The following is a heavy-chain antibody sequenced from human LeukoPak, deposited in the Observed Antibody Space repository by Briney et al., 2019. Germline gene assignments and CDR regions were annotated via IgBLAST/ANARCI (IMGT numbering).Heavy chain of an antibody. J-gene: IGHJ4*02. Sequence: ASVKVSCKASGYTFTDYAIHWVRQAPGQRLEWMGWINTGNGNTKYSEKFQDRVTLTRDTSASTVYMELSSLRSEDTAVYYCAREYYYDETPDYWGQGTLVTVSS. CDR2: INTGNGNT. D-gene: IGHD3-22*01. V-gene: IGHV1-3*04. CDR1: GYTFTDYA. CDR3: AREYYYDETPDY.